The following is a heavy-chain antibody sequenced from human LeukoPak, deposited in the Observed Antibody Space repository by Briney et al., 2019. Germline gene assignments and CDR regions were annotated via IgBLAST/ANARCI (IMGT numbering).Heavy chain of an antibody. J-gene: IGHJ4*02. Sequence: SETLSLTCTVPGGSISSYYWSWIPQPPGKGPEWICYINYSGSTNYHPSLKSRVTISMDASKKQFSLKLTSVTAAGPAVFYCARLPVEYCSTASWYGGGFDYWGQGTLVTVSS. D-gene: IGHD2-2*01. V-gene: IGHV4-59*08. CDR2: INYSGST. CDR3: ARLPVEYCSTASWYGGGFDY. CDR1: GGSISSYY.